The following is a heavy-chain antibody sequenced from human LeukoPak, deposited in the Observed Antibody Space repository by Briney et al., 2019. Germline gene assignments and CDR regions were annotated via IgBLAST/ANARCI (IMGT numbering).Heavy chain of an antibody. Sequence: GGSLRLSCAASGFTLSDYWMTWVRQAPGKGLEWVSGISGSGGRTYYADSVKGRFTISRDNSKNTLSLQMNILRAEDTAVFYCAKSLWFGEMGFDCWGQGTLVTVSS. J-gene: IGHJ4*02. CDR2: ISGSGGRT. CDR1: GFTLSDYW. V-gene: IGHV3-23*01. D-gene: IGHD3-10*01. CDR3: AKSLWFGEMGFDC.